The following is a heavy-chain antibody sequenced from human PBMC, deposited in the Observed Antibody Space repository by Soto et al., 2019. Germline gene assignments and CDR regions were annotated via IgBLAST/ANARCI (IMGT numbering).Heavy chain of an antibody. V-gene: IGHV1-18*01. CDR2: ISTYNGDT. J-gene: IGHJ6*02. D-gene: IGHD5-12*01. Sequence: QVQLVQSGAEVKKPGASVKVSCKASGYTFTRSGISWVRQAPGQGLEWMGWISTYNGDTNYAQTFQGRFTXTXXXSXXTVHMEVRSLRSDDTAVYYCAREGVAPYYYYGMDVWGQGTPVTVSS. CDR3: AREGVAPYYYYGMDV. CDR1: GYTFTRSG.